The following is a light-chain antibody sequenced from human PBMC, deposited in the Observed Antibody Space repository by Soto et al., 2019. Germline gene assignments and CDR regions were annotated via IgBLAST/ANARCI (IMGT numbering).Light chain of an antibody. V-gene: IGKV3-20*01. J-gene: IGKJ5*01. CDR3: QQYGTSEII. Sequence: EIVLTQSPATLSLSPGERATLSCRASQSVSSSLAWYQQKPGQAPRLLIYDTSSRATGVPDRYSASGSGTDFTLTISRLEPEDFAVFFCQQYGTSEIIFGQGTRLEIK. CDR2: DTS. CDR1: QSVSSS.